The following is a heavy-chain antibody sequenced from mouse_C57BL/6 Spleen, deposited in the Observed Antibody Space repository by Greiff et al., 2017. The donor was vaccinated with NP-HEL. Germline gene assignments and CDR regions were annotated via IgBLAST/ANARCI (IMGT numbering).Heavy chain of an antibody. D-gene: IGHD3-1*01. V-gene: IGHV1-72*01. CDR3: ARTIGDYAMDY. Sequence: QVQLKQPGAELVKPGASVKLSCKASGYTFTSYWMHWVKQRPGRGLEWIGRIDPNSGGTKYNEKFKSKATLTVDKPSSTAYMQLSSLTSEDSAVYYCARTIGDYAMDYWGQGTSVTVSS. CDR1: GYTFTSYW. J-gene: IGHJ4*01. CDR2: IDPNSGGT.